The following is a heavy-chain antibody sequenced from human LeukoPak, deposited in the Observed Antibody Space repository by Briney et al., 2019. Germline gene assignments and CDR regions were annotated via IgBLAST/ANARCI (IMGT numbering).Heavy chain of an antibody. CDR3: ARDRGSRNILTDYFDY. CDR2: INPNSGDT. CDR1: GYTFTDYY. J-gene: IGHJ4*02. V-gene: IGHV1-2*02. D-gene: IGHD3-9*01. Sequence: ASVTVSCKTSGYTFTDYYMFWLRQAPGQGLEWVGWINPNSGDTHYAQKFQGRVTMTRDTSISTAYMELSRLISDDTAVYYCARDRGSRNILTDYFDYWGQGTLVTVSS.